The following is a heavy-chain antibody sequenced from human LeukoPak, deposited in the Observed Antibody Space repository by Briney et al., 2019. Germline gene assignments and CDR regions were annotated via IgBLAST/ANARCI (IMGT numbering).Heavy chain of an antibody. D-gene: IGHD6-13*01. CDR3: AKDVGSSWLFDY. V-gene: IGHV3-30*18. CDR2: ISYDGSNK. J-gene: IGHJ4*02. Sequence: PGGSLRLSCAASGFTFGSYGMHWVRQAPGKGLEWVAVISYDGSNKYYADSVKGRFTISRDNSKNTLYLQMNSLRAEDTAVYYCAKDVGSSWLFDYWGQGTLVTVSS. CDR1: GFTFGSYG.